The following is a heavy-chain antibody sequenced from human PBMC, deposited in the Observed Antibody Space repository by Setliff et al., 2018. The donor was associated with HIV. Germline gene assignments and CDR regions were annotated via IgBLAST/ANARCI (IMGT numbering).Heavy chain of an antibody. D-gene: IGHD3-9*01. Sequence: ASVKVSCKASGYTFTDYFMHWVRQAPGQGLEWMGWLSPNNGETNIPQRFQGRLTISKDTSKNQVFLTMTNMDPVDTALYYCARQGAILTGYYKYYYYNYMDVWGKGTTVTVSS. CDR1: GYTFTDYF. CDR2: LSPNNGET. J-gene: IGHJ6*03. CDR3: ARQGAILTGYYKYYYYNYMDV. V-gene: IGHV1-2*02.